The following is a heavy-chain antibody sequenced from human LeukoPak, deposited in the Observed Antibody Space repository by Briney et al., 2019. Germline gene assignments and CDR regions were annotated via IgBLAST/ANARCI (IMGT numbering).Heavy chain of an antibody. V-gene: IGHV1-69*04. CDR3: ATSPCDSSGYYCRGWFDP. Sequence: SVKVSCKASGGTFSSYAISWVRQAPGQGLEWMGRIIPILGIANYAQKFQGRVTITADKSTSTAYMELSSLRSEDTAVYYCATSPCDSSGYYCRGWFDPWGQGTLVTVSS. CDR2: IIPILGIA. D-gene: IGHD3-22*01. J-gene: IGHJ5*02. CDR1: GGTFSSYA.